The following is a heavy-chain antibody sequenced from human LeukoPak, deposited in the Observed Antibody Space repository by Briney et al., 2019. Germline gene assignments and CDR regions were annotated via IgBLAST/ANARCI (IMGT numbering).Heavy chain of an antibody. CDR2: INTNTGNP. D-gene: IGHD6-13*01. Sequence: GASVKVSCKASGYTFTSYTMNWVRQAPGQGLECMGWINTNTGNPTYAQGFTGRFVFSLDTSVSTAYLQISSLKAEDTAVYYCARNEHSSSWYGIDYWGQGTLVTVSS. CDR1: GYTFTSYT. V-gene: IGHV7-4-1*02. J-gene: IGHJ4*02. CDR3: ARNEHSSSWYGIDY.